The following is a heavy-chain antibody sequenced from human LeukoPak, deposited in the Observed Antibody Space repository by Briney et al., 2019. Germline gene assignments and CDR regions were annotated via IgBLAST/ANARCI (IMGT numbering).Heavy chain of an antibody. CDR2: IKPKSGAT. V-gene: IGHV1-2*02. Sequence: ASVKVSCKTSGYTFTGHFMNWVRQAPEQGLEWMGWIKPKSGATAYAQKFQGRVTMTRDTAINTAYLEVSGLTPDDTAVYYCARVREWEEISGAIPDYFDYWGQETLITVSS. D-gene: IGHD3-3*01. CDR1: GYTFTGHF. CDR3: ARVREWEEISGAIPDYFDY. J-gene: IGHJ4*02.